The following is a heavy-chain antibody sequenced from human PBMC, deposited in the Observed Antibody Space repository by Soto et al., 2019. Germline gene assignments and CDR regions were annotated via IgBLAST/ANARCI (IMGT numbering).Heavy chain of an antibody. CDR2: IGPESGAT. CDR1: VYTFTDHD. Sequence: SAVKLCSEASVYTFTDHDIHWVRQAPEQGPECMGEIGPESGATRYAQRFQGRVTMTRXXXXTXXXMXLXXLSXDXTAVYYCGRGRSRQILVSYWGQRTSVPGSS. CDR3: GRGRSRQILVSY. J-gene: IGHJ4*02. D-gene: IGHD2-15*01. V-gene: IGHV1-2*02.